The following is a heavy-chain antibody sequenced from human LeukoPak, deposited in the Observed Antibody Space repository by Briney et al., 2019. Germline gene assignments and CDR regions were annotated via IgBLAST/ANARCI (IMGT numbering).Heavy chain of an antibody. J-gene: IGHJ4*02. CDR1: GFTFSSYG. Sequence: GGPLRLSCAASGFTFSSYGMHWIRQAPGKGLEWVAVIWYDGSNKYYADSVKGRFTISRDNSKNTLYLQMNSLRAEDMAVYYCARVNVWCTFDSWGQGSLVTVSS. V-gene: IGHV3-33*01. CDR2: IWYDGSNK. D-gene: IGHD3-16*01. CDR3: ARVNVWCTFDS.